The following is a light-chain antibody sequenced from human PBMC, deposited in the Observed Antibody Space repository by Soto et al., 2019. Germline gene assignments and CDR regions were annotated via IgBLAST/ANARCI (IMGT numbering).Light chain of an antibody. CDR1: QSVSSNY. CDR3: QQYGSSPPWT. Sequence: ETVLTQSPGTLSLSPGETATLSCRASQSVSSNYLAWYHQRPGQAPRLLIYGASSRATGIPDRFSGSWSGTDFTLTISRLEPEDFAVYYCQQYGSSPPWTFGQGTKVEIK. CDR2: GAS. J-gene: IGKJ1*01. V-gene: IGKV3-20*01.